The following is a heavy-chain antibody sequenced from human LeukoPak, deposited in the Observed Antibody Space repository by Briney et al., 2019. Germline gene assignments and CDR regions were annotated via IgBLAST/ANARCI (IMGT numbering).Heavy chain of an antibody. Sequence: GGSLRLSCAASGFTFSSYGMHWVRQAPGKGLEWVAFIRYDGANKYYADSVKGRFTISRDNSKNTLYLQMNSLRAEDTAVYYCARGGAITMMHLRTGHGAFDIWGQGTMVTVSS. CDR2: IRYDGANK. D-gene: IGHD3-22*01. CDR3: ARGGAITMMHLRTGHGAFDI. J-gene: IGHJ3*02. V-gene: IGHV3-30*02. CDR1: GFTFSSYG.